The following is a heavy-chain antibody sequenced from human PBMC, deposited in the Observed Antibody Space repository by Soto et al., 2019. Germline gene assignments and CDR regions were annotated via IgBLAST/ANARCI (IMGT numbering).Heavy chain of an antibody. Sequence: GGSLRLSCAASGFTFGSYGIHWVRQAPGKGLEWVAVISHDGSKTNYADSVKGRFTISRDNSKDTVYLQMNSLRAEDTAVYFCAKSPSVVLVPSTLGGNNWFDPWGQGTLVTVSS. CDR2: ISHDGSKT. D-gene: IGHD2-15*01. CDR1: GFTFGSYG. V-gene: IGHV3-30*18. J-gene: IGHJ5*02. CDR3: AKSPSVVLVPSTLGGNNWFDP.